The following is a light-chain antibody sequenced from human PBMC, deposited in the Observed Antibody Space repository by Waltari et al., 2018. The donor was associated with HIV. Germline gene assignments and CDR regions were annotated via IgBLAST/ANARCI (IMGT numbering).Light chain of an antibody. CDR1: NSDVGSYDY. V-gene: IGLV2-11*01. J-gene: IGLJ1*01. CDR2: DVT. Sequence: QSALTQPRSVSGSLGQSVTISCTGTNSDVGSYDYVSWYQQLPGKAPKVMIYDVTKRPSGVPDRFSGSKSGNTASLTISGLQADDEADYYCCSYAGTYNSVYVFGSGTQVTVL. CDR3: CSYAGTYNSVYV.